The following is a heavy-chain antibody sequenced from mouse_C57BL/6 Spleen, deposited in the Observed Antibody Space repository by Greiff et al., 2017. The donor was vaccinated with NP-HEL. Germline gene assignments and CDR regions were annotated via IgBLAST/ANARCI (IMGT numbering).Heavy chain of an antibody. V-gene: IGHV1-15*01. CDR3: TSLGNAY. Sequence: VQGVESGAELVRPGASVTLSCKASGYTFTDYEMHWVKQTPVHGLEWIGAIDPETGGTAYNQKFKGKAILTADKSSSTAYMELRSLTSEDSAVYYCTSLGNAYWGQGTLVTVSA. CDR1: GYTFTDYE. J-gene: IGHJ3*01. CDR2: IDPETGGT. D-gene: IGHD4-1*01.